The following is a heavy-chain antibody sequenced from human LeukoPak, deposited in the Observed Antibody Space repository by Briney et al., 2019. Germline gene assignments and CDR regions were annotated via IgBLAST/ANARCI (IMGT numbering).Heavy chain of an antibody. J-gene: IGHJ3*02. D-gene: IGHD3-22*01. CDR3: ARDRLGAWDSSGYYGDAFDI. V-gene: IGHV3-23*01. CDR1: GLTFTSYA. CDR2: LSGSGGGT. Sequence: GGSLRLSCAASGLTFTSYAMSWVRQAPGKGLEWVSALSGSGGGTYYADSVKGRFTISRDNAKNTLYLQMNSLRDEDTAVYYCARDRLGAWDSSGYYGDAFDIWGQGTMVTVSS.